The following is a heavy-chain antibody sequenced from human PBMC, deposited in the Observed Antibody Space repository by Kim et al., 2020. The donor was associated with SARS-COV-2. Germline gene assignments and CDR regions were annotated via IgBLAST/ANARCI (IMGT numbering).Heavy chain of an antibody. V-gene: IGHV4-34*01. CDR1: GGSFSGYY. Sequence: SETLSLTCAVYGGSFSGYYWSWIRQPPGKGLEWIGEINHSGSTNYNPSLKSRVTISVDTSKNQFSLKLSSVTAADTAVYYCARELSAAAALDYWGQGTLV. D-gene: IGHD6-13*01. CDR2: INHSGST. CDR3: ARELSAAAALDY. J-gene: IGHJ4*02.